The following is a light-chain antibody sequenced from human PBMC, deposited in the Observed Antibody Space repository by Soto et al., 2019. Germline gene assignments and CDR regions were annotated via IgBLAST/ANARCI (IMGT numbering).Light chain of an antibody. CDR3: SSYTISSTPDV. CDR1: SSDIGAYDY. J-gene: IGLJ1*01. CDR2: DVT. Sequence: QSALTQPASVSGSPGQSITISCTGSSSDIGAYDYVSWYQQRPVKAPKLMIFDVTNRPSGVSDRFSGSKSGNTASLTISGLQTEDEADYYCSSYTISSTPDVFGTGTKLTVL. V-gene: IGLV2-14*01.